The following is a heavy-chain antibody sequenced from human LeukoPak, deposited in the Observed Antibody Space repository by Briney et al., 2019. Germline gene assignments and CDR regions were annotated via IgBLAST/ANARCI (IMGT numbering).Heavy chain of an antibody. CDR3: ARGAAYYYDSSGYPTNDY. CDR2: IYPGDSDT. J-gene: IGHJ4*02. D-gene: IGHD3-22*01. V-gene: IGHV5-51*01. Sequence: GESLKISCKGSGYGFTSYWIGWVRQMPGRGLEWMGIIYPGDSDTRYSPSFQGQVTISADKSINTAYLQWSSLKASDTAMYYCARGAAYYYDSSGYPTNDYWGQGTLVTVSS. CDR1: GYGFTSYW.